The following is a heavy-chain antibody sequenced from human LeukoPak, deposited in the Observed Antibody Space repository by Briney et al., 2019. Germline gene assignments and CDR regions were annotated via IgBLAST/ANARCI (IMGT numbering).Heavy chain of an antibody. CDR2: ANPYSGTT. D-gene: IGHD6-13*01. J-gene: IGHJ5*02. Sequence: ASVKVSCKASGYTFTSYYMHWVRQAPGQGLEWMGIANPYSGTTTYAQKFQGRVTMTRDTSTSTVYMELSRLRSEDTAVYYCARDHTGGGSSWSDNWFDPWGQGTLVTVSS. V-gene: IGHV1-46*01. CDR1: GYTFTSYY. CDR3: ARDHTGGGSSWSDNWFDP.